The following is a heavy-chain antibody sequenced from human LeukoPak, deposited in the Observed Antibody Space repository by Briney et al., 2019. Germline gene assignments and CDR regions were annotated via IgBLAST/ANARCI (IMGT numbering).Heavy chain of an antibody. CDR3: ARDQALYSGYDQFDY. D-gene: IGHD5-12*01. CDR2: INSDGSST. CDR1: GFTFSSYW. V-gene: IGHV3-74*01. Sequence: GGSLRLSCAASGFTFSSYWMHWVRQAPGKGLVWVSRINSDGSSTSYADSVKGRFTISRDNAKNTLHLQMNSRRAEDTAVDYCARDQALYSGYDQFDYWGQGTLVTVSS. J-gene: IGHJ4*02.